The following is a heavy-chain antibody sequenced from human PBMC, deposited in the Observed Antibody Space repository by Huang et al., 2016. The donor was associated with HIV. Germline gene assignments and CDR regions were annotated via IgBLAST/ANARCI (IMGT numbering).Heavy chain of an antibody. V-gene: IGHV2-5*01. Sequence: QITLKESGPTVVKPTKTLTLTCSFSGFSLSTSGVAVGWIRQPPGKALAWLALNYWNYDGRYSSSLRNRRTITKDTAKHEVVSIMPNMDPLYTGTYYCAHIEMTVAGGGFDFWGLGILVTVSS. CDR3: AHIEMTVAGGGFDF. D-gene: IGHD6-19*01. CDR2: NYWNYDG. CDR1: GFSLSTSGVA. J-gene: IGHJ4*02.